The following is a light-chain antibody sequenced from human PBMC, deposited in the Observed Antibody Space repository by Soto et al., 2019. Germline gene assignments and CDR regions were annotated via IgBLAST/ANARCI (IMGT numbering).Light chain of an antibody. J-gene: IGKJ1*01. Sequence: EIVLTQSPGTLSLSPGERATLSCMASQSVSSSYLAWYQQKPGQAPRLLIYGALSKATGIPDRFSGSGSGTDFTITISRLEPEDFAVYYCQQYGSSPWTFGLGTKVEIK. CDR1: QSVSSSY. CDR2: GAL. CDR3: QQYGSSPWT. V-gene: IGKV3-20*01.